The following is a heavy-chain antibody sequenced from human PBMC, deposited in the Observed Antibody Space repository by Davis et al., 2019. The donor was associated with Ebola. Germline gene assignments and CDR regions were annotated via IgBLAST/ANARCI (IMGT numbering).Heavy chain of an antibody. CDR2: IYYSGST. J-gene: IGHJ6*02. CDR3: ARGIAAQPGSGSPFYYYYYGMDV. Sequence: PSETLSLTCTVSGGSISSSSYYWGWIRQPPGKGLEWIGSIYYSGSTYYNPSLKSRVTISVDTSKNQFSLKLSSVTAADTAVYYCARGIAAQPGSGSPFYYYYYGMDVWGQGTTVTVSS. V-gene: IGHV4-39*07. D-gene: IGHD6-13*01. CDR1: GGSISSSSYY.